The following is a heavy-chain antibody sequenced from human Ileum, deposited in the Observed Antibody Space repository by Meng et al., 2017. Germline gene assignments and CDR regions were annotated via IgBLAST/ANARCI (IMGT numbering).Heavy chain of an antibody. D-gene: IGHD3-16*01. CDR3: AKEGFMLSGDLSLGFDS. V-gene: IGHV3-23*01. CDR1: GFSFSTYA. Sequence: GESLKISCAASGFSFSTYAMSWVRQAPGKGLEWVSSMSGGRGNTYYADSVKGRFTISRDNSKNTLYLEMNSLRAEDTAVYFCAKEGFMLSGDLSLGFDSWGQGTLVTVSS. J-gene: IGHJ4*02. CDR2: MSGGRGNT.